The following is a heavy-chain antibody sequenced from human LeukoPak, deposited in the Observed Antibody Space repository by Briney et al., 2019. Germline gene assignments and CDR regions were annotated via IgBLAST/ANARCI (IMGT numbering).Heavy chain of an antibody. CDR1: GFTFSSYW. V-gene: IGHV3-7*01. J-gene: IGHJ4*02. Sequence: PGGSLRLSCAASGFTFSSYWMSWVRQAPGKRLEWVANINQDGSEKYYVDSVKGRFIISRDNARNSLFLQMNILTAEDTAIYYCVIEGAYSTSSPAGYWGQGTLVSVSS. CDR3: VIEGAYSTSSPAGY. D-gene: IGHD6-6*01. CDR2: INQDGSEK.